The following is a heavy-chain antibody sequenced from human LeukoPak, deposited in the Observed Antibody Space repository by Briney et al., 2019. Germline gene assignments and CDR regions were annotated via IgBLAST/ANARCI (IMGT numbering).Heavy chain of an antibody. D-gene: IGHD3-22*01. CDR1: GYTFTDYY. J-gene: IGHJ4*02. V-gene: IGHV1-2*02. CDR2: VNPHSGGT. CDR3: ARTDNKYDSRLLFN. Sequence: GASVKVSCKTSGYTFTDYYIHWVRQAPGHGLEWMGWVNPHSGGTNFAPGFRGRVTMTRDTSVTTAYLELNSLESDDTAIYYRARTDNKYDSRLLFNWGQGTQITVSS.